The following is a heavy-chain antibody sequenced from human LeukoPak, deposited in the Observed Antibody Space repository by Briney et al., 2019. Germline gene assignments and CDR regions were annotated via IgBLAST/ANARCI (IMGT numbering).Heavy chain of an antibody. V-gene: IGHV3-66*02. J-gene: IGHJ3*02. D-gene: IGHD3-22*01. CDR1: GFTVSSSY. Sequence: GGSLRLSCAASGFTVSSSYMGWFRQASGKGLDWVSVLYSAGNTFYPDSVKGRFTISRDNSQNMLFLQMDSLRAEDTAVYYCARLSHSSEYGAFDIWGQGTLVTVSS. CDR2: LYSAGNT. CDR3: ARLSHSSEYGAFDI.